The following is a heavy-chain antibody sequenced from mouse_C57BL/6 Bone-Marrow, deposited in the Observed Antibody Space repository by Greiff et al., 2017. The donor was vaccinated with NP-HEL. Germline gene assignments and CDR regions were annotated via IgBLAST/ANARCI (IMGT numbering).Heavy chain of an antibody. D-gene: IGHD1-1*01. J-gene: IGHJ3*01. CDR3: TTFITTVVAPVAY. CDR1: GFNIKDAY. V-gene: IGHV14-4*01. Sequence: EVQLQQSGAELVRPGASVKLSCTASGFNIKDAYMHWVKQRPEQGLEWIGWIDPENGDTEYASKFQGKATITADTSSNTAYLQLSSLTSEDTAVYYCTTFITTVVAPVAYWGQGTLVTVSA. CDR2: IDPENGDT.